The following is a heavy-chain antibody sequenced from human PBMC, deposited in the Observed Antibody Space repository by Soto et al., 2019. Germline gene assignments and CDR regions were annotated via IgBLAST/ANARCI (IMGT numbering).Heavy chain of an antibody. D-gene: IGHD3-22*01. Sequence: SETLSLTCTVPGGSVNIGTYYWSWIRQPPGKGLEWIGYIYYSGSTNYNPSLKSRVTISVDTSKNQFSLKLSSVTAADTAVYYCARHRGYDSSGYYHGPIDYWGQGTLVTVSS. J-gene: IGHJ4*02. CDR3: ARHRGYDSSGYYHGPIDY. V-gene: IGHV4-61*01. CDR1: GGSVNIGTYY. CDR2: IYYSGST.